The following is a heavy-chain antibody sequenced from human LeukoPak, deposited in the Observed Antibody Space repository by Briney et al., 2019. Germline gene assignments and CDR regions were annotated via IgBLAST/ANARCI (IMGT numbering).Heavy chain of an antibody. Sequence: GGSLRLSCAASGFTFSSYWMHWVRQAPGKGLVWVSRINSDGSSTSYADSVKGRFTISGDNAKNTLYLQMNSLRAEDTAVYYCAKDDSYGYHYFDYWGQGTLVTVSS. CDR2: INSDGSST. CDR1: GFTFSSYW. CDR3: AKDDSYGYHYFDY. V-gene: IGHV3-74*01. J-gene: IGHJ4*02. D-gene: IGHD5-18*01.